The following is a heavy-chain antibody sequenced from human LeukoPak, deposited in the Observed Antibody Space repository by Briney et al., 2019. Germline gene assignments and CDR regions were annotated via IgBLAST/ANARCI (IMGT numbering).Heavy chain of an antibody. CDR2: VFYTGDT. J-gene: IGHJ4*02. Sequence: PSETLSLTCAVSGGSISSFYWSWIRQPPGKGLEWIGYVFYTGDTNSNPSLKSRVTMSLDTSKNQLSLRPTSVTAADTAVYYCARHPFATPFDHWGRGTLVTVSS. D-gene: IGHD2-15*01. CDR3: ARHPFATPFDH. CDR1: GGSISSFY. V-gene: IGHV4-59*08.